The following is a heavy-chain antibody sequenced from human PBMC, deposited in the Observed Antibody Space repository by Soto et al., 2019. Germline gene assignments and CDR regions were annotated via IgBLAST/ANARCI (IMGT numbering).Heavy chain of an antibody. CDR1: GFILSDCA. CDR2: ISSSSSVI. Sequence: GGSLRLSCATSGFILSDCAMNWVRQAPGKGLEWVSYISSSSSVIDYADSVKGRFTISRDNARNSLYLQMNSLRAEDTAVYYCARDLSWGSNWYYYMDVWGKGTTVTVSS. V-gene: IGHV3-48*01. CDR3: ARDLSWGSNWYYYMDV. J-gene: IGHJ6*03. D-gene: IGHD7-27*01.